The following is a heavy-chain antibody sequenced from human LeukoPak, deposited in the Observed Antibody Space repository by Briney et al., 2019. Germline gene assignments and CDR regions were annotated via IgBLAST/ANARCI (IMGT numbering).Heavy chain of an antibody. CDR2: ISAYNGNT. Sequence: ASVKVSCKASGYTFSIYGVSWVRQAPGQGLEWMGWISAYNGNTNYAQKLQGRVTMTTDTSTSTAYMELRSLRSDDTAVYYCALSCCSTSCYGPIDAFDIWGQGTMVTVSS. J-gene: IGHJ3*02. D-gene: IGHD2-2*01. V-gene: IGHV1-18*01. CDR3: ALSCCSTSCYGPIDAFDI. CDR1: GYTFSIYG.